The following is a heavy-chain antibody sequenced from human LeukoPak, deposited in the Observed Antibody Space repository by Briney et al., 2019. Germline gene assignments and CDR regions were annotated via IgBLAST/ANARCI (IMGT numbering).Heavy chain of an antibody. CDR2: ISSSSSYI. Sequence: PGGSLRLSCAASGFTFSSYSMNWVRQAPGKGREWVSSISSSSSYIYYADSVKGRFTISRDNAKNSLYLQMNSLRAEDTAVYYCARDPESGYDIYMDVWGKGTTVTVSS. V-gene: IGHV3-21*01. D-gene: IGHD5-12*01. CDR3: ARDPESGYDIYMDV. CDR1: GFTFSSYS. J-gene: IGHJ6*03.